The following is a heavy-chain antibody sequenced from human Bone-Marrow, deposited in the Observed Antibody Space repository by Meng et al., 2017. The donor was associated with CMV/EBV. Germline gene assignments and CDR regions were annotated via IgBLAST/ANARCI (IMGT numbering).Heavy chain of an antibody. CDR2: INPNSGGT. CDR3: AREGYCSSTSCSNDY. Sequence: ASVKVSCKASGYTFTGYFMHWVRQAPGQGLEWMGWINPNSGGTNYAQKFQGRVTMTRDTSISTAYMELSRLRSDDTAVYYCAREGYCSSTSCSNDYWVRGTLVTVSS. J-gene: IGHJ4*02. D-gene: IGHD2-2*01. CDR1: GYTFTGYF. V-gene: IGHV1-2*02.